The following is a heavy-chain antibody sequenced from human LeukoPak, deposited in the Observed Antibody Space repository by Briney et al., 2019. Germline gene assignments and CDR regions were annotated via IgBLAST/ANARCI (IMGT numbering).Heavy chain of an antibody. V-gene: IGHV3-30*18. Sequence: PGRSLRLSCAASGFTFSSYGMHWVRQAPGKGLEWVAVISYDGSNKYYADSVKGRFTISSDNSKNTLYLQMNSLRAEDTAVYYCAKDHYYFDYWGQGTLVTVSS. J-gene: IGHJ4*02. CDR1: GFTFSSYG. CDR3: AKDHYYFDY. CDR2: ISYDGSNK.